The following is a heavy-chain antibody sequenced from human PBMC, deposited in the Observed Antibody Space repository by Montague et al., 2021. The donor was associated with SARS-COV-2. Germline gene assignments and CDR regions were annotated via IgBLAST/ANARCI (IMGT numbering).Heavy chain of an antibody. CDR1: GGSISSSSYN. J-gene: IGHJ6*02. CDR3: ARRVTGTTVDYYYYGMDV. Sequence: SETLSLTCTVSGGSISSSSYNWGWIRQPPGKGLEWIGSIYYSGSTYYNPSLKSRVTMTVDTSKNQFSLKLSPATAADTAVYYCARRVTGTTVDYYYYGMDVWGQGTTVTVSS. CDR2: IYYSGST. V-gene: IGHV4-39*01. D-gene: IGHD1-20*01.